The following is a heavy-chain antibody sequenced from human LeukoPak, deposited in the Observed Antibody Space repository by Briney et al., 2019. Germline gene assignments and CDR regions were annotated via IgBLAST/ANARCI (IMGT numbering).Heavy chain of an antibody. D-gene: IGHD2-2*01. CDR2: IIPIFGTA. CDR1: GGTFSSYA. Sequence: SVKVSCKASGGTFSSYAISWVRQAPGQGLEWMGGIIPIFGTANYAQKFQGRVTITADESTSTAYMELSSLRSDDTAVYYCARDPGYCSSTSCYGGDAFDIWGQGTMVTVSS. V-gene: IGHV1-69*13. CDR3: ARDPGYCSSTSCYGGDAFDI. J-gene: IGHJ3*02.